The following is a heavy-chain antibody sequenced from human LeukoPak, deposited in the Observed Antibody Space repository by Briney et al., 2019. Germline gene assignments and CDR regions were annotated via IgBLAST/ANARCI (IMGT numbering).Heavy chain of an antibody. Sequence: GGSLRLSCADPGFTYSVYIALRGPQAPGKGLEWVSSINSDGRTFYGDSVKGRFATSNENSKNTLFLQMNNLRADDTAVYYCAKKVVPRNGVDYCETWGQRTQVTVSS. CDR1: GFTYSVYIA. J-gene: IGHJ4*02. CDR2: INSDGRT. D-gene: IGHD4-17*01. CDR3: AKKVVPRNGVDYCET. V-gene: IGHV3-23*01.